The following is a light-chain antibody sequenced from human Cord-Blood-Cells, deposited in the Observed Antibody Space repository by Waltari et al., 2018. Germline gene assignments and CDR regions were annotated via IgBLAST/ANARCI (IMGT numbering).Light chain of an antibody. CDR2: EVS. V-gene: IGLV2-8*01. CDR1: SSDVGGYNF. J-gene: IGLJ1*01. Sequence: QSALTQPPSASGSPGQSVPLSCTGTSSDVGGYNFSPWYQQHPGKAPKLMIYEVSKRPSGVPDRFSGSKSGNTASLTVSGLQAEDEADYYCSSYAGSNNYVFGTGTKVTVL. CDR3: SSYAGSNNYV.